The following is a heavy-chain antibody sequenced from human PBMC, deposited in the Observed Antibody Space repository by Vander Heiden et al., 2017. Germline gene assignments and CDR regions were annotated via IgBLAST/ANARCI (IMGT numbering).Heavy chain of an antibody. V-gene: IGHV4-31*02. CDR2: IYYSGST. D-gene: IGHD2-2*01. Sequence: WIRQHPGKGLEWIGYIYYSGSTYYNPSLKSRVTISVDTTKNQFSLKLSSVTAADTAVYYCARERVVVPAAVDYWGQGTLVTVSS. J-gene: IGHJ4*02. CDR3: ARERVVVPAAVDY.